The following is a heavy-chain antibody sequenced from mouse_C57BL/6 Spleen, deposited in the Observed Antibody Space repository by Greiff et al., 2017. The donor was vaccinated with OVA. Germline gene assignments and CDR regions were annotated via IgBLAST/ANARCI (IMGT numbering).Heavy chain of an antibody. CDR3: TRDPLLTGTPYAMDY. Sequence: EVKLVESGEGLVKPGGSLKLSCAASGFTFSSYAMSWVRQTPEKRLEWVAYISSGGDYIYYADTVKGRFTISRDNARNTLYLQMSSLKSEDTAMYYCTRDPLLTGTPYAMDYWGQGTSVTVSS. D-gene: IGHD4-1*01. CDR1: GFTFSSYA. V-gene: IGHV5-9-1*02. J-gene: IGHJ4*01. CDR2: ISSGGDYI.